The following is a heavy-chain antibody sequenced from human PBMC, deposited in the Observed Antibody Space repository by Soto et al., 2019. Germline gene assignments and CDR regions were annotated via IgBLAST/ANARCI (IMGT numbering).Heavy chain of an antibody. Sequence: QVQLVESGGGVVQPGRSLRLSCAASGFTFSSYAMHWVRQAPGKGLEWVAVIWYDGTNKYYADSVKGRFTISRDNSKNTLYLQMNSLRAEDTAMYYCARGAVTAVWYFDYWGQGTLVTVSS. CDR1: GFTFSSYA. V-gene: IGHV3-33*01. D-gene: IGHD4-17*01. CDR3: ARGAVTAVWYFDY. J-gene: IGHJ4*02. CDR2: IWYDGTNK.